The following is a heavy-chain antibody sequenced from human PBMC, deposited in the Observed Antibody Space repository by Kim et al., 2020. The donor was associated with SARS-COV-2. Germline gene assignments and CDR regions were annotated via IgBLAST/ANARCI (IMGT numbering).Heavy chain of an antibody. V-gene: IGHV3-53*04. CDR1: GLTVSSNY. CDR2: LYSAGST. CDR3: TRDALYYASSADFCFDY. Sequence: GGSLRLSCAASGLTVSSNYMSWVRQAPGKGLEWVSVLYSAGSTYYAESVKGRLTITTQYSAKTLYIHLITMIAEDNAAYYCTRDALYYASSADFCFDYWG. D-gene: IGHD3-22*01. J-gene: IGHJ4*01.